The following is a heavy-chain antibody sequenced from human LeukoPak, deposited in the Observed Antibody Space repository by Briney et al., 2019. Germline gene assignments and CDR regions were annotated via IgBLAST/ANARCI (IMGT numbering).Heavy chain of an antibody. CDR1: GYTFTSYG. V-gene: IGHV1-18*01. D-gene: IGHD4-17*01. J-gene: IGHJ4*02. CDR3: ARVNGDYEKTYYFDY. Sequence: ASVKVSCKASGYTFTSYGISWVLQAPGQGLEWMGWISAYNGNTNYAQKLQGRVTMTTDTSTSTAYMELRSLRSDDTAVYYCARVNGDYEKTYYFDYWGQGTLVTVSS. CDR2: ISAYNGNT.